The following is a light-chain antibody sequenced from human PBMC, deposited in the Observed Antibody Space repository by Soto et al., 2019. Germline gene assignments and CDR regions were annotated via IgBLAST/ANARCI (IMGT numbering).Light chain of an antibody. CDR3: TSYAGSNIWV. J-gene: IGLJ3*02. CDR1: SSDVGAYNY. Sequence: QSALTQPPSASGSRGQSVTISCTGTSSDVGAYNYVSWYQQYPGKAPKLMIYEVSKRPSGVPDRFSGSKSGKTASLTVSGLQPEDEADYYCTSYAGSNIWVFGGGTKVTFL. V-gene: IGLV2-8*01. CDR2: EVS.